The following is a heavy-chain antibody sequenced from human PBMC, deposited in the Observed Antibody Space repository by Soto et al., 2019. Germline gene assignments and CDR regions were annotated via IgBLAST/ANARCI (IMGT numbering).Heavy chain of an antibody. D-gene: IGHD5-12*01. J-gene: IGHJ3*02. Sequence: SETLSLTCAVYGGSFSGYYWTWIRQPPGTGLEWIGEINHSGSTNYNPSLKSRVTISVDTSKNQFSLKLTSVTAADTAVYYCAREDGYRGGDAFDIWGQGTMVT. CDR1: GGSFSGYY. CDR2: INHSGST. CDR3: AREDGYRGGDAFDI. V-gene: IGHV4-34*01.